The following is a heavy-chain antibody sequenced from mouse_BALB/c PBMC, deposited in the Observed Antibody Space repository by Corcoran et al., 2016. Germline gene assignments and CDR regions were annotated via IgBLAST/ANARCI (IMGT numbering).Heavy chain of an antibody. CDR2: INTYTGEP. V-gene: IGHV9-3-1*01. D-gene: IGHD2-3*01. J-gene: IGHJ3*01. Sequence: QIQLVQSGPELKKPGETVKISCKASGYTFTNYGMNWVKQAPGKGLKWMGWINTYTGEPTYADDFKGRFAFSLETSASTAYLQINNLKNEDTATYFCARRKFMDTTGSWFAYWGQGTLVTVSA. CDR3: ARRKFMDTTGSWFAY. CDR1: GYTFTNYG.